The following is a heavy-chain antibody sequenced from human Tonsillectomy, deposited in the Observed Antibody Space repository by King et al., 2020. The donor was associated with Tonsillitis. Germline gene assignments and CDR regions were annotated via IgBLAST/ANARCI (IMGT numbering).Heavy chain of an antibody. J-gene: IGHJ4*02. CDR1: GGSISSYY. CDR2: IYTSVST. V-gene: IGHV4-4*07. CDR3: ARDWDYGSGSASLDY. D-gene: IGHD3-10*01. Sequence: LQLQESGPGLVKPSETLSLTCTVSGGSISSYYWSWIRQPAGKGLEWIGRIYTSVSTTYNPSLMSRVTISVDTSKNQFSLKLSSVTAADTAVYYCARDWDYGSGSASLDYWGQGTLVTVSS.